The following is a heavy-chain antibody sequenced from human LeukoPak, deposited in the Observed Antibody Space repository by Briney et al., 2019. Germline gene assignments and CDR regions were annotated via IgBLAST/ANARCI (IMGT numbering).Heavy chain of an antibody. V-gene: IGHV3-48*01. J-gene: IGHJ4*02. CDR2: ISSSSSTI. CDR3: ARDIHYYGSGSYRY. D-gene: IGHD3-10*01. Sequence: PGGSLRLSCAASGFIFSSYSMNWVRQAPGKGLEWVSYISSSSSTIYYADSVKGRFTISRGNAKNSLYLQMNSLRAEDTAVYYCARDIHYYGSGSYRYWGQGTLVTVSS. CDR1: GFIFSSYS.